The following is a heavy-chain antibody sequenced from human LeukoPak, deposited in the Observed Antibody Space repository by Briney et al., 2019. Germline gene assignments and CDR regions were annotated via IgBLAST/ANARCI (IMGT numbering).Heavy chain of an antibody. Sequence: GGSLRLSCAASGFTFSSYWMSWVRQAPGKGLEWVSSISSSSSYIYYADSVKGRFTISRDNAKNSLYLQMNSLRAEDTAVYYCASSLDYGGLDYWGQGTLVTVSS. CDR1: GFTFSSYW. J-gene: IGHJ4*02. CDR2: ISSSSSYI. D-gene: IGHD4-23*01. CDR3: ASSLDYGGLDY. V-gene: IGHV3-21*01.